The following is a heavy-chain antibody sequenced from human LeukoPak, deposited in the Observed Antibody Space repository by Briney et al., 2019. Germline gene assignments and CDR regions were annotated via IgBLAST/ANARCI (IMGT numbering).Heavy chain of an antibody. J-gene: IGHJ4*02. CDR1: GFMFNDFW. CDR2: IRQDGGAK. Sequence: GGSLRLSCTASGFMFNDFWMSWVRQAPGEGLEWVANIRQDGGAKNYVDSVKGRFTISRDNAKKSVYLQMNSLRADDTAVYYCAPPTIAATGNWGQGTLVTVSS. V-gene: IGHV3-7*01. CDR3: APPTIAATGN. D-gene: IGHD6-13*01.